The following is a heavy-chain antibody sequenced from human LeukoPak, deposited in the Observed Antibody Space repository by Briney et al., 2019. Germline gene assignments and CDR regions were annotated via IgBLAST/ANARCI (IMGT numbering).Heavy chain of an antibody. CDR2: LSSSGSTI. J-gene: IGHJ4*02. CDR1: GFTFSTYE. CDR3: ARSPYCTNGICYRRPPDY. Sequence: GGSLRLSCAASGFTFSTYEMNWVRQAPGKGLEWVSYLSSSGSTIYYADSVKGRFTISRDNAKNSLYLQLNSLRAEDTAVYYCARSPYCTNGICYRRPPDYWGQGTLVTVSS. D-gene: IGHD2-8*01. V-gene: IGHV3-48*03.